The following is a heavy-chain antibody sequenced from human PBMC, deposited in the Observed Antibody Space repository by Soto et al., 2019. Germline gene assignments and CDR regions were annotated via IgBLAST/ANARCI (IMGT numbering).Heavy chain of an antibody. D-gene: IGHD4-17*01. J-gene: IGHJ4*02. CDR1: GFTFSSYS. CDR3: ARVPTVVTPGY. V-gene: IGHV3-48*01. CDR2: ISSSSSTI. Sequence: GGSLRLSCAASGFTFSSYSMNWVRQAPGKGLEWVSYISSSSSTIYYADSVKGRFTISRDNAKNSLYLQMNSLRAEDTAVYYCARVPTVVTPGYRGQGTLVTVSS.